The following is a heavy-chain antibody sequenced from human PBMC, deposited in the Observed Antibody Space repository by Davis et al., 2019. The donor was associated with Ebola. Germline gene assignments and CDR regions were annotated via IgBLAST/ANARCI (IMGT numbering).Heavy chain of an antibody. Sequence: GESLKISCAASGFSFSRNWMQWVRQAPGTGLVWVSRSNSDESITSYADSVKGRFTISRDNAKNSLYLQMNSLRDEDTAVYYCARRPELGYCSSTSCFRDAFDIWGQGTMVTVSS. D-gene: IGHD2-2*01. CDR2: SNSDESIT. V-gene: IGHV3-74*01. J-gene: IGHJ3*02. CDR3: ARRPELGYCSSTSCFRDAFDI. CDR1: GFSFSRNW.